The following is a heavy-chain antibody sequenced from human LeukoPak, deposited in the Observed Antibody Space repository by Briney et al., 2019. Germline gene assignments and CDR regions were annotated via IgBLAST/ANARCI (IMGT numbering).Heavy chain of an antibody. CDR3: AKDCTSTNCYVDY. Sequence: GGSLRLSCAATGFTFGSYAMSWVRQAPGKGLEWVSAISGSGGSTYYADSVKGRFTISRDNSKNTLYLQMNSLRAEDTALYYCAKDCTSTNCYVDYWGQGTLVTVSS. D-gene: IGHD2-2*01. CDR2: ISGSGGST. CDR1: GFTFGSYA. J-gene: IGHJ4*02. V-gene: IGHV3-23*01.